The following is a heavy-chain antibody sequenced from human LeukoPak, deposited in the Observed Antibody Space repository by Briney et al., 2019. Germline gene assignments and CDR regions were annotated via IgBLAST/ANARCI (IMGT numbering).Heavy chain of an antibody. J-gene: IGHJ5*02. CDR1: GFTFSSYW. Sequence: GGSLRLSCAASGFTFSSYWMSWVRQAPGKGLEWVANIKQDGSEKYYVDSVKGRFTISRDNAKNSLYLQMDSLRAEDTAVYYCARDGSGWFFRFDPWGQGTLVTVSS. D-gene: IGHD6-19*01. CDR2: IKQDGSEK. CDR3: ARDGSGWFFRFDP. V-gene: IGHV3-7*01.